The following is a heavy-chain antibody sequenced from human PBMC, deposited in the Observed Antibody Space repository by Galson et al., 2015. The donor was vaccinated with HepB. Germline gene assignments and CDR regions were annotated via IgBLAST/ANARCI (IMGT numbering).Heavy chain of an antibody. CDR3: ARDPFACSGGH. CDR2: LSGNGYKT. V-gene: IGHV3-23*01. J-gene: IGHJ4*02. D-gene: IGHD3-16*01. CDR1: GFAFSAYA. Sequence: SLRLSCAASGFAFSAYAMSWVRQAPGKGLEWVSALSGNGYKTYYADSVRGRFTISRDNSKNTLYLQMNSLRAEDTAVYYCARDPFACSGGHWGQGTLVTVSS.